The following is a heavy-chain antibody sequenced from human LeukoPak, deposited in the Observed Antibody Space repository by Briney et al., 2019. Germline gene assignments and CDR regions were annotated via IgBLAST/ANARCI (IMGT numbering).Heavy chain of an antibody. CDR3: ARLAYDSSGYYYSDY. Sequence: PSETLPLTCAVYGGSFSGYYWSWIRQPPGKGLEWIGEINHSGSTNYNPSLKSRVTISVDTSKNQFSLKLSSVTAADTAVYYCARLAYDSSGYYYSDYWGQGTLVTVSS. V-gene: IGHV4-34*01. J-gene: IGHJ4*02. D-gene: IGHD3-22*01. CDR2: INHSGST. CDR1: GGSFSGYY.